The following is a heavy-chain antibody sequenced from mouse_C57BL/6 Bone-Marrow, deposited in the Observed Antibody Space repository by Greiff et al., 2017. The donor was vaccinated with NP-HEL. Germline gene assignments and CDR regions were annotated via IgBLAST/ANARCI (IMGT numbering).Heavy chain of an antibody. J-gene: IGHJ3*01. CDR1: GFTFSDYG. V-gene: IGHV5-17*01. CDR2: ISSGSSTI. D-gene: IGHD2-4*01. CDR3: ARQRLRRAFAY. Sequence: EVQVVESGGGLVKPGGSLKLSCAASGFTFSDYGMHWVRQAPEKGLERVAYISSGSSTIYYADTVKGRFTISRDNAKNTLFLQMTSLRSEDTAMYYCARQRLRRAFAYWGQGTLVTVSA.